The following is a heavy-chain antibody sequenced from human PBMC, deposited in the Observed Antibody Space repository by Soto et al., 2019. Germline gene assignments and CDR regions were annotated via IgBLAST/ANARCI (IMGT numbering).Heavy chain of an antibody. CDR1: GGTPSNSA. CDR3: ASGRIVVVGSRAYYGMDV. V-gene: IGHV1-69*01. J-gene: IGHJ6*02. Sequence: QVQLVQSGAEVKKPGSSVKVSCQASGGTPSNSAMSWVRQAPGQGLEWMGGIIPVFGIVNYAQKFQGRVTITADESTNTVYMDLSSLRSDDTAVYYCASGRIVVVGSRAYYGMDVWGQGTTVTVSS. CDR2: IIPVFGIV. D-gene: IGHD6-19*01.